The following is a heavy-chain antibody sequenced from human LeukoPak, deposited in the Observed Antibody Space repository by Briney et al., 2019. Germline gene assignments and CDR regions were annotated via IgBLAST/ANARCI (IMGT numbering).Heavy chain of an antibody. Sequence: GGSLRLSCAAYGLTFSSYERKSVRQAPGKGLEWVSYIGTSGADIYYADSVKGRFTIFRDNAKRSLYLQMNSLRAEDTAVYYCTSRSSPYDGSGYDFGALDMWGQGTMVTVSS. CDR2: IGTSGADI. V-gene: IGHV3-48*03. D-gene: IGHD3-22*01. CDR1: GLTFSSYE. CDR3: TSRSSPYDGSGYDFGALDM. J-gene: IGHJ3*02.